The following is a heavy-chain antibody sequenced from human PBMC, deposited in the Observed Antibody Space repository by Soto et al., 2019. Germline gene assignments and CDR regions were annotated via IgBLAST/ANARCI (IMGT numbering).Heavy chain of an antibody. CDR3: ARAESGSSGRYSSPAYYYYGMDV. J-gene: IGHJ6*02. CDR1: GGTFSSYT. Sequence: QVQLVQSGAEVKKPGSSVKVSCKASGGTFSSYTISWVRQAPGQGLEWMGRIIPILGIANYAQKFQGRVTITADKSTSTAYMELSSLRSEDTAVYYCARAESGSSGRYSSPAYYYYGMDVWGQGTTVTVSS. D-gene: IGHD6-19*01. V-gene: IGHV1-69*02. CDR2: IIPILGIA.